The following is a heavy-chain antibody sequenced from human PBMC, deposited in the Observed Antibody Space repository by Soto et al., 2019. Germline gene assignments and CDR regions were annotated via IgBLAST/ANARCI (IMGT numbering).Heavy chain of an antibody. J-gene: IGHJ6*02. CDR2: IYSGGST. D-gene: IGHD2-2*02. V-gene: IGHV3-53*01. CDR1: GFTVSINY. Sequence: GGSLRLSCAASGFTVSINYMSWVRQAPGKGLEWVSVIYSGGSTYYADSVKGRFTISRDNSKNTLYLQMNSLRAEDTAVYYCARVSAYCSSTSCYTGPSYYYYGMDVWGQGTTVTVSS. CDR3: ARVSAYCSSTSCYTGPSYYYYGMDV.